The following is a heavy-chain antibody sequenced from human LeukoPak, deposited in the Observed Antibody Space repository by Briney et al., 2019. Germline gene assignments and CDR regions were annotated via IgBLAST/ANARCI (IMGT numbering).Heavy chain of an antibody. V-gene: IGHV5-51*01. CDR3: ARRGCSATSCSPYYFDY. CDR1: GYTFTNHW. D-gene: IGHD2-2*01. Sequence: RGESLKISCKGSGYTFTNHWIGWVRQMPGQGLEWMGIISPSDSDASYSPSFQGQVTISVDKSIYTAYLQWSSLKASDTAMYYCARRGCSATSCSPYYFDYWGQGTLVTVSS. J-gene: IGHJ4*02. CDR2: ISPSDSDA.